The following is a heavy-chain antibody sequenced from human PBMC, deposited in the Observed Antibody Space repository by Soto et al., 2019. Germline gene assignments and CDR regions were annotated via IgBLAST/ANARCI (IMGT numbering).Heavy chain of an antibody. CDR2: IYYSGST. CDR3: ARAPVKWGTIEDY. D-gene: IGHD1-26*01. CDR1: CGSISSGGYY. J-gene: IGHJ4*02. V-gene: IGHV4-31*03. Sequence: QVQLQESGPGLVEPSQTLSLPCTVSCGSISSGGYYWGWIRQHPVKVLEWIGYIYYSGSTYYNPSLKSRVTISVHTSTNQSSLKLSSVTAADTAVYYCARAPVKWGTIEDYWGQGTLVTVSS.